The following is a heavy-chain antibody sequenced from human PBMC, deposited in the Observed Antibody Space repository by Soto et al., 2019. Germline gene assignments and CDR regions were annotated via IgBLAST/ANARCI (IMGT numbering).Heavy chain of an antibody. V-gene: IGHV4-59*01. CDR2: IYYSGST. CDR3: ASDVDYSSRLYHVDY. CDR1: GGSISSYY. D-gene: IGHD6-19*01. J-gene: IGHJ4*02. Sequence: QVQLQESGPGLVKPSETLSLTCTVSGGSISSYYWSWIRQPPGKGLEWVVYIYYSGSTNYNPSLNSRVTISVDTSNNQFYLKLSSVIAADTAVYYCASDVDYSSRLYHVDYWGQGTLVTVSS.